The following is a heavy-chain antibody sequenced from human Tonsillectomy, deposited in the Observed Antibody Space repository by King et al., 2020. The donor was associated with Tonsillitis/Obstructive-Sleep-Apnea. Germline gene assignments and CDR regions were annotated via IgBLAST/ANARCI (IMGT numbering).Heavy chain of an antibody. D-gene: IGHD4/OR15-4a*01. V-gene: IGHV1-2*06. J-gene: IGHJ5*02. Sequence: VQLVESGAEVKKPGASVKVSCKTSGYPFSGYYIHWVRQAPGQGLEWMGRINPNSGGTNYAQKFQGRVTMTWDTSITTAYMELSRLRSDDTAVYYCARGEYFTTYGGFDPWGQGTLVTVSS. CDR2: INPNSGGT. CDR1: GYPFSGYY. CDR3: ARGEYFTTYGGFDP.